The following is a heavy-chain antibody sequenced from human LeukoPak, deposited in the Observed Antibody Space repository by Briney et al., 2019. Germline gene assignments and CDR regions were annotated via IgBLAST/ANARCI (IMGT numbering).Heavy chain of an antibody. CDR2: MNPNSGNT. V-gene: IGHV1-8*01. D-gene: IGHD1-26*01. CDR3: ARDSVGATPFDP. Sequence: GASVKVSCKASGYTFTSYDINWVRQATGQGLEWMGWMNPNSGNTGYAQKFQGRVTMTRNTSISTAYMELSSLRSEDTAVYYCARDSVGATPFDPWCQGTLVTVSS. CDR1: GYTFTSYD. J-gene: IGHJ5*02.